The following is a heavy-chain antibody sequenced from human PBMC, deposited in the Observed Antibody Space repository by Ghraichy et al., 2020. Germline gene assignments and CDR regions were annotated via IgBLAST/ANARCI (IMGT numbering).Heavy chain of an antibody. CDR1: GYFISSGYY. Sequence: QTLSLTCTVSGYFISSGYYWGWIRQPPGKGLEWIGSIDHSGSNYYNPSLKSQVTISLDTSKNQFSLKLRSVTAADTAVYYCARSGAAGRYYYYYGMDVWGQGTTVTVSS. D-gene: IGHD6-13*01. CDR2: IDHSGSN. CDR3: ARSGAAGRYYYYYGMDV. J-gene: IGHJ6*02. V-gene: IGHV4-38-2*02.